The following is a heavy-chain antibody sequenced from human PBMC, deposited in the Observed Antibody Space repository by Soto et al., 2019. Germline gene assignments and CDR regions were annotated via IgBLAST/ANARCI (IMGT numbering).Heavy chain of an antibody. V-gene: IGHV3-64*01. CDR2: ISSSGGIT. CDR1: GFTFSSYA. J-gene: IGHJ4*02. Sequence: PGGSLRLSCAASGFTFSSYAMHWVRQAPGKGLEYVSVISSSGGITYYASSVKGRFTISRDNTKNSLDLQMNSLRAEDTAVYYCMRDFAGDSGQGTLVTVSS. CDR3: MRDFAGD. D-gene: IGHD6-13*01.